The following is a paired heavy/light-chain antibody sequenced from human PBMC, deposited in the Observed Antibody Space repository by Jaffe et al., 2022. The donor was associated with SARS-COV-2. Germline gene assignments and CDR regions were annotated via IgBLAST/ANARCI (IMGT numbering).Light chain of an antibody. CDR1: QSVLYSSNSKNY. CDR2: WAS. Sequence: DIVMTQSPDSLAVSLGERATINCKSSQSVLYSSNSKNYFAWYQQKPGQPPKLLIYWASTRESGVPDRFSGSGSGTDFTLTISSLQPEDVAVYYCHQYYSTPYTFGQGTKLEIK. V-gene: IGKV4-1*01. CDR3: HQYYSTPYT. J-gene: IGKJ2*01.
Heavy chain of an antibody. CDR3: AKAAMVRGPDLFDY. CDR1: GFTFDDYA. CDR2: ISWNSGTI. V-gene: IGHV3-9*01. Sequence: EVQLVESGGGLVQPGRSLRLSCAASGFTFDDYAMHWVRQAPGKGLEWVSGISWNSGTIDYADSVKGRFTISRDNAKNSVFLQMNSLRPEDTALYYCAKAAMVRGPDLFDYWGQGTLVTVSS. D-gene: IGHD3-10*01. J-gene: IGHJ4*02.